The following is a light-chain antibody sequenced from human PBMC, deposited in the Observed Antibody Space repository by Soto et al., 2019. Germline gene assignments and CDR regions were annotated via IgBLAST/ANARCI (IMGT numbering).Light chain of an antibody. J-gene: IGKJ4*01. CDR1: HSVLHNNKNY. CDR3: QQYYSSPLA. CDR2: WAS. V-gene: IGKV4-1*01. Sequence: IVMTQFPDSLAVSLGERATINCKSSHSVLHNNKNYFAWYQQKPGQPPKVLIYWASTRESGVPDRFSGSGSGTDFTLTINGLQAEDVAVYYCQQYYSSPLAFGGGTKVEIK.